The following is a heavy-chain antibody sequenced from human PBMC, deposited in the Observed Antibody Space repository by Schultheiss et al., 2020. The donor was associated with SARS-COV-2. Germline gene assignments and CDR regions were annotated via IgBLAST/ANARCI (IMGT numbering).Heavy chain of an antibody. D-gene: IGHD6-6*01. CDR1: GFTFSSYW. CDR2: INSDGSST. Sequence: GGSLRLSCAASGFTFSSYWMHWVRQGPGKGLVWVSRINSDGSSTSYADSVKGRFTISRDNAKNSLYLQMNSLRAEDTAVYYCAVFHSSSSYYYYGMDVWGQGTTVTVSS. CDR3: AVFHSSSSYYYYGMDV. V-gene: IGHV3-74*01. J-gene: IGHJ6*02.